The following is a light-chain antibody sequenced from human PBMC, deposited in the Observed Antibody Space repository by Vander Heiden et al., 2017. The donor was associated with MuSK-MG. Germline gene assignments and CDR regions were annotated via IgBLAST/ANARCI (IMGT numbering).Light chain of an antibody. CDR1: QSVSSY. J-gene: IGKJ3*01. CDR2: DAS. Sequence: EIVLTQSPATLSLSPGERATLSCRASQSVSSYLAWYQQKPGQAPRLLIKDASNRATGIPARFSGSGSGTDFTLTISSLEAEDAAVYYCQQSSNLAFTFGPGTKVDIK. CDR3: QQSSNLAFT. V-gene: IGKV3-11*01.